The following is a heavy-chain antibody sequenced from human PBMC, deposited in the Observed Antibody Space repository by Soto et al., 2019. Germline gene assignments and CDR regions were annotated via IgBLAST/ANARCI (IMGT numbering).Heavy chain of an antibody. CDR3: AKDVRSTLWTHARGYFAY. V-gene: IGHV3-30*18. D-gene: IGHD5-18*01. CDR1: GFTFSSYG. CDR2: ISYDGSNK. J-gene: IGHJ4*02. Sequence: QVQLVESGGGVVQPGRSLRLSCAASGFTFSSYGMHWVRQAPGKGLEWVAVISYDGSNKYYADSVKGRFTISRDNSKNTLYLQMISLRAEDTAVYYCAKDVRSTLWTHARGYFAYWGQGTPVTVSS.